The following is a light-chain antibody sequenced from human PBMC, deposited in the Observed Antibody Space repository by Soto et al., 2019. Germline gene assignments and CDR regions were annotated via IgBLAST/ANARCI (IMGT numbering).Light chain of an antibody. V-gene: IGKV3-15*01. Sequence: DIVMTQSPATLSVSPGERTTLSCRASRSVTTSLAWYQQKPGQAPRLLIYGASTRATGIPARFSGSGSGTEFTLTISSLQSEDFAVYYCQQYNSWPLTFGGGTKVDIK. CDR3: QQYNSWPLT. CDR1: RSVTTS. CDR2: GAS. J-gene: IGKJ4*01.